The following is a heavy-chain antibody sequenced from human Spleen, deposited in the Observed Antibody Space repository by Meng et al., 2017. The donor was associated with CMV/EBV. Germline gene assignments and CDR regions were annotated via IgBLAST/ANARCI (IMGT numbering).Heavy chain of an antibody. CDR1: GFTFNDYY. J-gene: IGHJ4*02. V-gene: IGHV3-11*04. Sequence: GESLKISCAASGFTFNDYYMSWIRQAPGKGLEWVSCISSSASSIYYADSVKGRFTVSRDNAKNSLFLQMNSLGAEDTAVYYCVMRGDYWGQGTLVTVSS. CDR3: VMRGDY. CDR2: ISSSASSI.